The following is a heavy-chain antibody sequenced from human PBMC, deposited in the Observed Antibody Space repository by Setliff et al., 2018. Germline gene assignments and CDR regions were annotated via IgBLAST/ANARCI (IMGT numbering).Heavy chain of an antibody. CDR2: INTNNGGT. V-gene: IGHV1-2*02. J-gene: IGHJ5*02. CDR1: AYSFSGYY. Sequence: RASVKVSCKTSAYSFSGYYIHWVRQAPGQGLEWMGWINTNNGGTKYAQTFQGRVTMTRDTSITTAYMELSRLTSDDTAVYYCAKTKGFGDGWFGPWGQGTLVTSPQ. D-gene: IGHD3-10*01. CDR3: AKTKGFGDGWFGP.